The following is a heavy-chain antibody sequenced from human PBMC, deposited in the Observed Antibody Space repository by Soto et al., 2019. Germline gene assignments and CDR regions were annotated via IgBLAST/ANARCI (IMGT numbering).Heavy chain of an antibody. Sequence: QVQLVQSGAEVKKPGSSVKVSCKASGGTFSSYTISWVRQAPGQGLEWMGRIIPILGIANYAQKFQGRVTSTADKSTSTAYMELSSLRSEDTAVYYCARDRRVGGFDNWGQGTLVTVSS. CDR2: IIPILGIA. D-gene: IGHD2-2*01. CDR3: ARDRRVGGFDN. V-gene: IGHV1-69*08. J-gene: IGHJ4*02. CDR1: GGTFSSYT.